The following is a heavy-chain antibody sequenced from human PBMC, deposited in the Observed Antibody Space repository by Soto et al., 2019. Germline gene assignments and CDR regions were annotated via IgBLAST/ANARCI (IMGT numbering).Heavy chain of an antibody. Sequence: EVQLVESGGGLVKPGGSLRLSCAASGFTFSGYSMNWVRQAPGKGLEWVSSISSSSSYIYYADSVRGRFTISRDNAKNSLYLQMNSLRAEDTAVYYCARELGIAAAGTAYYGMDVWGQGTTVTVSS. CDR2: ISSSSSYI. D-gene: IGHD6-13*01. CDR3: ARELGIAAAGTAYYGMDV. V-gene: IGHV3-21*01. CDR1: GFTFSGYS. J-gene: IGHJ6*02.